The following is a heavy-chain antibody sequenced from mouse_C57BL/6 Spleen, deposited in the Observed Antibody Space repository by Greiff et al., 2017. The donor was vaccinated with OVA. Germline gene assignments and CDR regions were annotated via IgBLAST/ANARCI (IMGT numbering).Heavy chain of an antibody. Sequence: EVHLVESGGGLVKPGGSLKLSCAASGFTFSSYAMSWVRQTPEKRLEWVATISDGGSYTYYPDNVKGRFTISRDNAKNNLYLQMSHLKSEDTAMYYCARDGAEAWFAYWGQGTLVTVSA. CDR3: ARDGAEAWFAY. CDR2: ISDGGSYT. V-gene: IGHV5-4*01. CDR1: GFTFSSYA. J-gene: IGHJ3*01.